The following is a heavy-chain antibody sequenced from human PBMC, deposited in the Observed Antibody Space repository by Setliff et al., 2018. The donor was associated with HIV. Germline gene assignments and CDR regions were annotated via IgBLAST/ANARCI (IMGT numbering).Heavy chain of an antibody. D-gene: IGHD1-1*01. CDR2: INYSGST. V-gene: IGHV4-34*01. J-gene: IGHJ6*03. Sequence: SETLSLTCAVYGGSLNDYYWSWIRLPPGKGLEWIGEINYSGSTNYNPSLKSRVTISVDTSKNQFSLKLTSVTAADTAVYYCARDWNHYFYYMDVWGKGTTVTVSS. CDR1: GGSLNDYY. CDR3: ARDWNHYFYYMDV.